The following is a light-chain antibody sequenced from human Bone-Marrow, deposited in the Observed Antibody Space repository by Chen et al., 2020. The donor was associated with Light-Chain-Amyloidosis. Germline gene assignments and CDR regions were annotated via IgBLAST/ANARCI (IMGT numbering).Light chain of an antibody. Sequence: SYVLTKPSSVSVAPGQTATIACGGNNIGSTSVHWYQQTPGQAPRLVVYDDSDRPSGIPERLSGSDSGNTATRTISRVEAGDEADYYCQVWDRSSDRPVFGGGTKLTVL. CDR2: DDS. CDR3: QVWDRSSDRPV. CDR1: NIGSTS. J-gene: IGLJ3*02. V-gene: IGLV3-21*02.